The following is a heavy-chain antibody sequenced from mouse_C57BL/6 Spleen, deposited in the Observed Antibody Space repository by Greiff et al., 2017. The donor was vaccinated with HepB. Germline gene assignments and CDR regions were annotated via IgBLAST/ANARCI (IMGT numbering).Heavy chain of an antibody. CDR3: ASDRKAWCAY. CDR2: ISSGGSYT. D-gene: IGHD2-14*01. CDR1: GFTFSSYG. Sequence: EVQRVESGGDLVKPGGSLKLSCAASGFTFSSYGMSWVRQTPDKRLEWVATISSGGSYTYYPDSVKGRFTISRDNAKNTLYLQMSSLKYEDTALYDSASDRKAWCAYGGPGTLVTVSA. V-gene: IGHV5-6*01. J-gene: IGHJ3*01.